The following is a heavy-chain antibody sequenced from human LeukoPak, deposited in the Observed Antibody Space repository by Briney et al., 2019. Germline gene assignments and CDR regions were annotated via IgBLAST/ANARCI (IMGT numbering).Heavy chain of an antibody. Sequence: QTGGSLRLSCAASGFTFSSYWMSWVRQAPGKRLEWVANIHQDGGQKFYVDSVEGRFTISRDNAKDSVYLHMNSLRADDTAVYYCARGNSFDYWGQGTLVTVSS. D-gene: IGHD1-1*01. V-gene: IGHV3-7*01. CDR2: IHQDGGQK. CDR3: ARGNSFDY. J-gene: IGHJ4*02. CDR1: GFTFSSYW.